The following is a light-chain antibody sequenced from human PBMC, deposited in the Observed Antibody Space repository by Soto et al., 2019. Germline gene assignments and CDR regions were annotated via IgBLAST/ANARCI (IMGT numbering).Light chain of an antibody. CDR3: LQHNNYPWT. V-gene: IGKV1-17*01. Sequence: DLQVTHSPSSLSASVGDRVPLTCRASQGIRTVLGWYQQNPGKAPKRLIYDASSLQSGVPSRFSGSGSGTEFTLTISSLQPEDFATYYCLQHNNYPWTFGQGTKVEIK. CDR2: DAS. CDR1: QGIRTV. J-gene: IGKJ1*01.